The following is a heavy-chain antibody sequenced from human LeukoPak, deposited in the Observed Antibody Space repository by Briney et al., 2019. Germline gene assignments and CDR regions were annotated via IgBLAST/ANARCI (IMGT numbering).Heavy chain of an antibody. Sequence: SVKVSCKASGFTSTNFAVQWVRQARGQRLEWIGWIIVGSGATKCAQDFQERVTITRDLSTSTLYMELRSLTSEDTAVYYCAADLSNPRMGASYLDSWGQGTLVTVSS. D-gene: IGHD3-16*01. CDR2: IIVGSGAT. CDR3: AADLSNPRMGASYLDS. CDR1: GFTSTNFA. J-gene: IGHJ4*02. V-gene: IGHV1-58*01.